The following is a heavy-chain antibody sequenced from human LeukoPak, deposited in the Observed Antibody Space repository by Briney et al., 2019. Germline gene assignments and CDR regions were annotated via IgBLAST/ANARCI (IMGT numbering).Heavy chain of an antibody. CDR3: ARELAAAGDFDY. V-gene: IGHV3-48*03. J-gene: IGHJ4*02. CDR1: GFTFSSYE. Sequence: GGSLRLSCAASGFTFSSYEMNWVRQAPGKGLEWVSYISSSGSTIYYADSVEGRFTISRDNAKNSLYLQMNSLRAEDTAVYYCARELAAAGDFDYWGQGTLVTVSS. CDR2: ISSSGSTI. D-gene: IGHD6-13*01.